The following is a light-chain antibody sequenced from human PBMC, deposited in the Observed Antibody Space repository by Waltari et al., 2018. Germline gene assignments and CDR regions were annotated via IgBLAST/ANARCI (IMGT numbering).Light chain of an antibody. J-gene: IGKJ4*01. Sequence: IQLTQSPSSLSASVGDRVTITCRASQGISSYLAWYQQKPGKAPKLLIYAASTLQSGVPSRFSGSGSGTDFNLTISSLQPEDFATYYCQQLNSYPPALTFGGGTKVEIK. V-gene: IGKV1-9*01. CDR1: QGISSY. CDR2: AAS. CDR3: QQLNSYPPALT.